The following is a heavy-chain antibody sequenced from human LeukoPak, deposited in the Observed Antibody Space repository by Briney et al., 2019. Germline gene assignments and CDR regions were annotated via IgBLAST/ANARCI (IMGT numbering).Heavy chain of an antibody. CDR3: ALEDSSAHGGGDS. J-gene: IGHJ4*02. CDR2: ISGDGGST. CDR1: GFTFDDYA. V-gene: IGHV3-43*02. D-gene: IGHD6-6*01. Sequence: PGGSLRLSCAASGFTFDDYAMHWVRQAPGKGLEWVSLISGDGGSTYYADSVKGRFTISRDNSKNSLYLQMNSLRTEDTALYYCALEDSSAHGGGDSWGQGTLVTVSS.